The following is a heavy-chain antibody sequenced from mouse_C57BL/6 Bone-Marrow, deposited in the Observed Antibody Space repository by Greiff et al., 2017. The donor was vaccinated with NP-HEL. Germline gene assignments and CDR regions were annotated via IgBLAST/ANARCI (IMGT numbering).Heavy chain of an antibody. V-gene: IGHV5-2*01. CDR2: INSDGGST. D-gene: IGHD1-1*01. Sequence: VPLTESGGGLVQPGESLKLSCESNEYEFPSHDMSWVRKTPEKRLELVAAINSDGGSTYYPDTMERRFIISRDNTKKTLYLQMSSLRSEDTALYYCARHSITTVVATTDYFDYWGQGTTLTVSS. CDR3: ARHSITTVVATTDYFDY. J-gene: IGHJ2*01. CDR1: EYEFPSHD.